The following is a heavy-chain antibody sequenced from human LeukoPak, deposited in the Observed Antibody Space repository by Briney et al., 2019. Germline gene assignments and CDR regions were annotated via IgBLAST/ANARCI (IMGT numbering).Heavy chain of an antibody. CDR2: ISYDGSNK. CDR1: GFTFSSYA. CDR3: ARDPQWLVVSHFDY. J-gene: IGHJ4*02. Sequence: GRSLRLSCAASGFTFSSYAMHWVRQAPGKGLEWVAVISYDGSNKYYADSVKGRFTISRDNSKNTLYLQMNSLRAEDTAVYYCARDPQWLVVSHFDYWGQGTLVTVSS. D-gene: IGHD6-19*01. V-gene: IGHV3-30-3*01.